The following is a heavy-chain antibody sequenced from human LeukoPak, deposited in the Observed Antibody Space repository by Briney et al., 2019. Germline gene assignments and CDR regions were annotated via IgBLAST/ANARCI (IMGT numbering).Heavy chain of an antibody. D-gene: IGHD3-3*01. Sequence: GGSLRLSCAVSGFSMRSYAMHWVRQAPGKGLEYVSSISGDGGTTYYPNSVKDRFTVSRDNSKNTLYLQMGRLRTDDTAVYHCARMGIGEFGGALDVWGQGTTVIVSS. J-gene: IGHJ6*02. CDR3: ARMGIGEFGGALDV. CDR2: ISGDGGTT. V-gene: IGHV3-64*01. CDR1: GFSMRSYA.